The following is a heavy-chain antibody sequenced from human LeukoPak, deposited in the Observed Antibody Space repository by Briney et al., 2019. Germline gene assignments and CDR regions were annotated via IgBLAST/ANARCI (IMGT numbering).Heavy chain of an antibody. CDR3: ARGIVPSSWYDWFDP. Sequence: GASVKVSCKASGGTFSSYAISWVRQAPGQGLEWMGGIIPIFGTANYAQEFQGRVTITTDESTSTAYMELSSLRSEDTAVYYCARGIVPSSWYDWFDPWGQGTLVTVSS. J-gene: IGHJ5*02. CDR1: GGTFSSYA. CDR2: IIPIFGTA. D-gene: IGHD6-13*01. V-gene: IGHV1-69*05.